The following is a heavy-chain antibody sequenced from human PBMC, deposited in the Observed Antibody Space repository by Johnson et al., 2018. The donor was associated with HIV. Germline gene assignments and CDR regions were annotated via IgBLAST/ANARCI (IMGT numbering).Heavy chain of an antibody. CDR3: VKNIGGQEWLHNGFDV. D-gene: IGHD5-18*01. CDR1: GFTVTNNY. V-gene: IGHV3-9*01. J-gene: IGHJ3*01. Sequence: EVQLVESGGGLIQPGGSLRLSCAASGFTVTNNYMSWVRQAPGKGLEWVSGISWNSVSRGYADSVKGRFTISRDNARNSLYLQMNSLRTEDTALYYCVKNIGGQEWLHNGFDVWGQGTMVTVSA. CDR2: ISWNSVSR.